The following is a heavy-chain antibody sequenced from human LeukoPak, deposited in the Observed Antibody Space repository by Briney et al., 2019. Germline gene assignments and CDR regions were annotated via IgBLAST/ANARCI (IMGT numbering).Heavy chain of an antibody. V-gene: IGHV3-48*04. J-gene: IGHJ4*02. CDR1: GFTFSSYS. CDR3: ARDTVNDY. D-gene: IGHD4-17*01. CDR2: ISRSSSTI. Sequence: GGSLRLACAASGFTFSSYSMNWARQAPGKGLEWVSYISRSSSTIYCTDSVKGRFTMSRDDAKNSLDLQLNRLRAEDTAVYYCARDTVNDYWGQGTLVTVSS.